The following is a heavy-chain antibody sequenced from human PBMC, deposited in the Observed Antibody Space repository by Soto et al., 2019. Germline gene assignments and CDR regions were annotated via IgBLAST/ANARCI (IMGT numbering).Heavy chain of an antibody. CDR2: IYYSGST. Sequence: SETLSLTCTVSGGSISSYYWSWIRQPPGKGLEWIGYIYYSGSTNYNPSLKSRVTISVGTSKNQFSLKLSSVTAADTAVYYCARRGSCTNGVCYRGFGAFDIWGQGTMVTVSS. CDR3: ARRGSCTNGVCYRGFGAFDI. CDR1: GGSISSYY. V-gene: IGHV4-59*01. D-gene: IGHD2-8*01. J-gene: IGHJ3*02.